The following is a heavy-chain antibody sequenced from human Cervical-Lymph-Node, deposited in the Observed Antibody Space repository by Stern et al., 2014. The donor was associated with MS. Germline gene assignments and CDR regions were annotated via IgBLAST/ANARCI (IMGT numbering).Heavy chain of an antibody. Sequence: QVQLVESGAEVKKPGASVKVSCKASGYTFSDYGITWVRQAPGQGLEWMGWINVFNDDTNYAQQFQGRVTMTTDTSTSTAYMEVRTLRSDDTAVYYCAGGEISPYYYDGMDVWGQGTTVAVSS. CDR2: INVFNDDT. CDR1: GYTFSDYG. D-gene: IGHD2/OR15-2a*01. J-gene: IGHJ6*02. CDR3: AGGEISPYYYDGMDV. V-gene: IGHV1-18*01.